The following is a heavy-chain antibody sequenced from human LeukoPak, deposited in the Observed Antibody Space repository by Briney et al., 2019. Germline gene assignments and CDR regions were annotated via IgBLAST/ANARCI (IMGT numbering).Heavy chain of an antibody. V-gene: IGHV1-8*01. CDR3: ASITMVRGVVWYYYGMDV. J-gene: IGHJ6*02. CDR2: MNPNSGNT. CDR1: GYTFTSYD. D-gene: IGHD3-10*01. Sequence: ASVKVSCKASGYTFTSYDINWVRQATGQGLEWMGWMNPNSGNTGYAQKFQGRVTMTRNTSISTAYMELSGLRSEDTAVYYCASITMVRGVVWYYYGMDVWGQGTTVTVSS.